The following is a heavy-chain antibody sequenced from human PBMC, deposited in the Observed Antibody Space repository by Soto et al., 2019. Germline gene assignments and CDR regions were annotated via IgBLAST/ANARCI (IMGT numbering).Heavy chain of an antibody. CDR1: GGSISTSGLY. D-gene: IGHD6-19*01. V-gene: IGHV4-39*01. CDR2: INYSGTT. J-gene: IGHJ5*02. Sequence: QLQLQESGPGLVKPSETLSLTCTVSGGSISTSGLYWGWIRQSPGKGLEWIAIINYSGTTYYSPSLKSRVTLSVDTSNHQFSLKLTSVTAADTALYYCATYSSTWGWFDPWGQGILVTVS. CDR3: ATYSSTWGWFDP.